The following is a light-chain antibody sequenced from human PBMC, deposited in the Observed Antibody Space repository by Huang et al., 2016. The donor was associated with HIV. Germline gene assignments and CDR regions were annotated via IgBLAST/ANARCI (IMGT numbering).Light chain of an antibody. V-gene: IGKV3-11*01. Sequence: EIVLTQSPATLSLSPGERATLSCRASQSVSSYLAWSQQKPGQAPRLLIYDASNRATGIPARFSGSGSGTDFTLTISSLEPEDFAVYYCQQRSNWSFGQGTKVEIK. J-gene: IGKJ1*01. CDR2: DAS. CDR3: QQRSNWS. CDR1: QSVSSY.